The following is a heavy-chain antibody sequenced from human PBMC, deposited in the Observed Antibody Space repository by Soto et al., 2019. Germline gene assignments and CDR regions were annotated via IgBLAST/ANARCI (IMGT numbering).Heavy chain of an antibody. CDR2: ISGSGGST. J-gene: IGHJ6*02. Sequence: PGGGLRLSCAASGFTSSSYAMSWVGQAPGKGLEWVSAISGSGGSTYYADSVKGRFTISRDNSKNTLYLQMNSLRAEDTAVYYCAKPTLSGYSYGYRYYYGMDVWGQGTTVTVSS. V-gene: IGHV3-23*01. CDR3: AKPTLSGYSYGYRYYYGMDV. D-gene: IGHD5-18*01. CDR1: GFTSSSYA.